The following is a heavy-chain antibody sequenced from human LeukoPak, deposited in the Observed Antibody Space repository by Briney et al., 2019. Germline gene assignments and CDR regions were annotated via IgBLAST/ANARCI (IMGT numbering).Heavy chain of an antibody. V-gene: IGHV3-21*01. Sequence: PGGSLRLSCAASGFTFSSYSMNWVRQAPGKGLEWVSSISSSSSYIYYADSVKGRLTISRDNAKNSLYLQMNSLRAEDTAVYYCAREQVVVVPAALDYWGQGTLVTVSS. CDR1: GFTFSSYS. J-gene: IGHJ4*02. CDR3: AREQVVVVPAALDY. CDR2: ISSSSSYI. D-gene: IGHD2-2*01.